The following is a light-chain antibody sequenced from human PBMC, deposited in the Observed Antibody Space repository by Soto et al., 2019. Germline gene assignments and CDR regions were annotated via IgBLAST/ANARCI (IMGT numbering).Light chain of an antibody. CDR1: QSISTY. CDR3: QQYNTYSRT. Sequence: DIQMTQSPSTLSASVGDRVAITCRASQSISTYLAWYHQKPGKAPKLLIYKASSLESGVPSRFSGSGSGAEFALTISSLQPDDFATYYCQQYNTYSRTFGQGTKVDI. CDR2: KAS. V-gene: IGKV1-5*03. J-gene: IGKJ1*01.